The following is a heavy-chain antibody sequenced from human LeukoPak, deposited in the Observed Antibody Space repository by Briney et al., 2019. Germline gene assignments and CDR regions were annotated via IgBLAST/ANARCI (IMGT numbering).Heavy chain of an antibody. V-gene: IGHV1-46*01. CDR3: ARGDDYSSPVLRYGLDV. J-gene: IGHJ6*02. CDR1: GYTFTTYY. Sequence: ASVKVSCKTSGYTFTTYYIHWVQQAPGQGLERMGIINPGGGNTAYAQKFQGRVTMTRDTSTSTVYMELSSLRSEDTAVYYCARGDDYSSPVLRYGLDVWGQGTTVIVSS. D-gene: IGHD6-13*01. CDR2: INPGGGNT.